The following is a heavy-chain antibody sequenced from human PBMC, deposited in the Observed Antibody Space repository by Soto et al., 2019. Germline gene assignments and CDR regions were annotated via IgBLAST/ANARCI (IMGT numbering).Heavy chain of an antibody. J-gene: IGHJ4*02. CDR1: CGSISSYH. CDR2: MYSTGNT. V-gene: IGHV4-4*07. CDR3: AREFGDNWNYEAY. D-gene: IGHD1-7*01. Sequence: SETLSLTCSVSCGSISSYHCSWIRQRAGKGLEWSGRMYSTGNTNYNPSLKSRVTVSIDTSKNQFFLRLNSVTAADSAVYYCAREFGDNWNYEAYWGQGTAVTVSS.